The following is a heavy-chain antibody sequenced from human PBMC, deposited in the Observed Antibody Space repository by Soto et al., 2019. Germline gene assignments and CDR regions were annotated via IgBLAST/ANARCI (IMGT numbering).Heavy chain of an antibody. CDR1: GGSISSYY. V-gene: IGHV4-59*08. D-gene: IGHD3-10*01. CDR3: ARSAPYGSGSSFDY. J-gene: IGHJ4*02. Sequence: LSLTCTVSGGSISSYYWSWIRQPPGKGLEWIGYIYYSGSTNYNPSLKSRVTISVDTSKNQFSLKLSSVTAADTAVYYCARSAPYGSGSSFDYWGLGTLVTVSS. CDR2: IYYSGST.